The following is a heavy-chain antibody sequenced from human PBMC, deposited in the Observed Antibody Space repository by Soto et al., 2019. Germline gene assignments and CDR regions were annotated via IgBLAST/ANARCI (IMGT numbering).Heavy chain of an antibody. V-gene: IGHV3-74*01. CDR2: INSDGSST. CDR1: GSTFSSYW. J-gene: IGHJ6*02. D-gene: IGHD5-18*01. CDR3: ASSLHRGYSYGTTEYYYYYGMDV. Sequence: PGGSLRLSCAASGSTFSSYWMHWVRQAPGKGMVWVSRINSDGSSTSYADSVKGRFTSSRDNAKNTLYLQMNSLRAEDTAVYYCASSLHRGYSYGTTEYYYYYGMDVWGQGTTVTVSS.